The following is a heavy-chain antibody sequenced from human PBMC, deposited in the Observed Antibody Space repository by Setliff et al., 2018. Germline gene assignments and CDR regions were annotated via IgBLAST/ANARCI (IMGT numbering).Heavy chain of an antibody. D-gene: IGHD1-1*01. Sequence: SETLSLTCTVSGASVSGNSYYWGWIRQPPGKGLEWIGSMYYGGGGSTYYNASRKSRVTISVDTSKNQFSLKLNSVTAADTAVYYCARTGTYRYFDYWGQGTLVTVSS. CDR3: ARTGTYRYFDY. CDR2: MYYGGGGST. CDR1: GASVSGNSYY. V-gene: IGHV4-39*07. J-gene: IGHJ4*02.